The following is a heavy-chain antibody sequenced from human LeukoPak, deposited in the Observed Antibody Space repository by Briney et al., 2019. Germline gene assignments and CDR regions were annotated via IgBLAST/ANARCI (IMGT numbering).Heavy chain of an antibody. Sequence: SETLSLTCTVSGGSISSSSYYWGWIRQPPGKGLEWIGSIYYSGSTYYNPSLKSRVTISVDTSKNQFSLKLSSVTAADTAVYYCARHAVYGSGSRIDYWGQGTLVTVSS. V-gene: IGHV4-39*01. J-gene: IGHJ4*02. CDR1: GGSISSSSYY. CDR2: IYYSGST. CDR3: ARHAVYGSGSRIDY. D-gene: IGHD3-10*01.